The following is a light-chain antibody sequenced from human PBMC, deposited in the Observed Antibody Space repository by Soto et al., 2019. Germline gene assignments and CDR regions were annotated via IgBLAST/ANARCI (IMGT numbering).Light chain of an antibody. V-gene: IGKV4-1*01. Sequence: DIVMTQSPDSLAVSLGERATINCKSSQNILHSSNNKNYLAWYQQKPGQPPKLLIYWASSRESGVPDRFSGSGSGTDFTLTISSLQAEDVAVYYCQQYYITPLTFGGGTKVEIK. CDR1: QNILHSSNNKNY. CDR2: WAS. CDR3: QQYYITPLT. J-gene: IGKJ4*01.